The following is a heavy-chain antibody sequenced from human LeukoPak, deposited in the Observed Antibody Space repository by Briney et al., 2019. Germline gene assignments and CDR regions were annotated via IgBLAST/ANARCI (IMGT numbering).Heavy chain of an antibody. J-gene: IGHJ6*03. V-gene: IGHV3-20*04. CDR3: ARVPYYDILIGSPGYMDV. D-gene: IGHD3-9*01. CDR2: INWNGGST. Sequence: GGSLRLSCAASGFTFDDYGMSWVRQAPGKGLEWVSGINWNGGSTGYADSVKGRFTISRDNAKNSLYLQMNSLRAEDTALYYCARVPYYDILIGSPGYMDVWGKGTTVTVSS. CDR1: GFTFDDYG.